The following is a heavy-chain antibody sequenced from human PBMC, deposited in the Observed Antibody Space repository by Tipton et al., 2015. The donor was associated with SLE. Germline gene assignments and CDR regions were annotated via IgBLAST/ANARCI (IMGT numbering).Heavy chain of an antibody. CDR1: GFTFSSYG. Sequence: SLRLSCAASGFTFSSYGMHWVRQAPGKGLEWVAVIWYDGSNKYYADSVKGRFTISRDNSKNTLYLQMNSLRAEDTAGYYCARDQAPPDAFDIWGQGAMVTVSS. V-gene: IGHV3-33*01. J-gene: IGHJ3*02. CDR2: IWYDGSNK. CDR3: ARDQAPPDAFDI.